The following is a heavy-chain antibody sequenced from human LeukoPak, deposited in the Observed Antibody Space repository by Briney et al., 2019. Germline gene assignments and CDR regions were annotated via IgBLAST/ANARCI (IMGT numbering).Heavy chain of an antibody. D-gene: IGHD2-2*01. J-gene: IGHJ4*02. V-gene: IGHV3-30*18. CDR3: AKDLGYCSSTSCLYYFDY. CDR1: GFTLSSYG. CDR2: ISYDGSNK. Sequence: PGGSLRLSCAASGFTLSSYGMHWVRQAPGKGLEWVAVISYDGSNKYYADSVKGRFTISRDNSKNTLYLQMNSLRAEDTAVYYCAKDLGYCSSTSCLYYFDYWGQGTLVTVSS.